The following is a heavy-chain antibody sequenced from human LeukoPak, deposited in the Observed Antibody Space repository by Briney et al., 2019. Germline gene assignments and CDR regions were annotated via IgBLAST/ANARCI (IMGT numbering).Heavy chain of an antibody. V-gene: IGHV3-11*01. D-gene: IGHD5-24*01. CDR1: GFTFSDYY. Sequence: GGSLRLSCAASGFTFSDYYTSWIRQAPGKGLEWVSYISSSGSTIYYADSVKGRFTISRDNAKNSLYLQMNSLRAEDTAVYYCAIGIREMATSHFDYWGQGTLVTVSS. J-gene: IGHJ4*02. CDR3: AIGIREMATSHFDY. CDR2: ISSSGSTI.